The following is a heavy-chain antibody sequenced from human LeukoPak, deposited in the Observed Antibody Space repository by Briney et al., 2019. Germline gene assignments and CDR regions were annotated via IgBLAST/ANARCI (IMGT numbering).Heavy chain of an antibody. D-gene: IGHD5-18*01. CDR3: AREVDTAMIPYFDY. CDR2: INTNTGNP. CDR1: GYTFTSYA. Sequence: ASVKVSCKASGYTFTSYAMNWVRQAPGQGLEWMGWINTNTGNPTYAQGFTGRFVFSLDTSVSTAYLQISSLKAEDTAVYYCAREVDTAMIPYFDYWGQGTLVTVSS. J-gene: IGHJ4*02. V-gene: IGHV7-4-1*02.